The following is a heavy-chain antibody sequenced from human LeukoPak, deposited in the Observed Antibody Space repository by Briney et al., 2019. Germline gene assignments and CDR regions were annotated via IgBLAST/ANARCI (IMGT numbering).Heavy chain of an antibody. D-gene: IGHD6-13*01. CDR2: INHSGST. J-gene: IGHJ4*02. Sequence: PSETLSLTCAVYGGSFSGYYWSWIRQPPGKGLEWIGEINHSGSTNYNPSLKSRVTISVDTSKNQFSLKLSSVTAADTAVYYCASLRSSLAAAGDGVDYWGQGTLVTVSS. CDR1: GGSFSGYY. CDR3: ASLRSSLAAAGDGVDY. V-gene: IGHV4-34*01.